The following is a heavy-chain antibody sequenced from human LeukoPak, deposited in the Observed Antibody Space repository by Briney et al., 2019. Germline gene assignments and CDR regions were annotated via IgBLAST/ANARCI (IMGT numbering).Heavy chain of an antibody. CDR3: ARECSSTSCYPYYHYGMDV. Sequence: PGGSLRLSCAASGFTFSSYWMSWVRQAPGKGLEWVANIKQNGSEKYYVDSVKGRFTISRDNAKNSLYLQMNSLRAEDTAVYYCARECSSTSCYPYYHYGMDVWGQGTTVTVSS. CDR2: IKQNGSEK. D-gene: IGHD2-2*01. CDR1: GFTFSSYW. V-gene: IGHV3-7*04. J-gene: IGHJ6*02.